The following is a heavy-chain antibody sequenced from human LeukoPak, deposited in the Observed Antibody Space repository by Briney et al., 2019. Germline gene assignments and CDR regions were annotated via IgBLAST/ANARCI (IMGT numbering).Heavy chain of an antibody. CDR3: ARGLAAAGTPDY. V-gene: IGHV3-21*01. CDR2: ISSSSSYI. D-gene: IGHD6-13*01. Sequence: GGSLRLSCAGSEFTFSSYSMNWVRQAPGKGLEWVSSISSSSSYIYYADSVKGRFTISRDNAKNSLYLQMNSLRAEDTAVYYCARGLAAAGTPDYWGQGTLVTVSS. CDR1: EFTFSSYS. J-gene: IGHJ4*02.